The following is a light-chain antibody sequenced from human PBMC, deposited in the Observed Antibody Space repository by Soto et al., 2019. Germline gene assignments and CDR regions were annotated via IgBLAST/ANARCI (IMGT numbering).Light chain of an antibody. Sequence: QSALTQPPSLSGSPGQSITISCTGTSSDVGGYNYVSWYQQHPGKAPKLIIYDVSSRPSGVPDRFSGSKSGNTASLTISGLQPDDEADYYCCSYTGSNTLVFGAGTKLTVL. CDR2: DVS. V-gene: IGLV2-11*01. CDR3: CSYTGSNTLV. CDR1: SSDVGGYNY. J-gene: IGLJ1*01.